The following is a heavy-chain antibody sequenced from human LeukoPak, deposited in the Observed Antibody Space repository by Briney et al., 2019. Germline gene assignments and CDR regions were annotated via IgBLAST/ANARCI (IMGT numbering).Heavy chain of an antibody. J-gene: IGHJ6*03. V-gene: IGHV4-34*01. CDR1: GGSFSGYY. CDR2: INHSGST. CDR3: AKVVYSYGSYYYYMDV. Sequence: SETLSLTCAVYGGSFSGYYWSWIRQPPGKGLEWIGEINHSGSTNYNPSLKSRVTISVDTSKNQFSLKLSSVTAADTAVYYCAKVVYSYGSYYYYMDVWGKGTTVTISS. D-gene: IGHD5-18*01.